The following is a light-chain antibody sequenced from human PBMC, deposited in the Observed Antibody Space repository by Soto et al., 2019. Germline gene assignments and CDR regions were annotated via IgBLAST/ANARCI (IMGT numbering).Light chain of an antibody. CDR2: GAS. V-gene: IGKV3-15*01. Sequence: IVMTHSPATQSVSPGERATLSCRASQSVSSNLAWYQQKPGQAPRLLIYGASTRATGIPARFSGSGSGTEFTLTISSLQSEDFAVYYCQQYNNWPRTFGQGTKVDIK. J-gene: IGKJ1*01. CDR1: QSVSSN. CDR3: QQYNNWPRT.